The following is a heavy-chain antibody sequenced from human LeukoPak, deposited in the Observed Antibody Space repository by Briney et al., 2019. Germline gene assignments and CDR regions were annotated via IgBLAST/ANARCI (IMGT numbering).Heavy chain of an antibody. CDR1: GFTFSSYA. V-gene: IGHV3-23*01. D-gene: IGHD5-24*01. CDR3: AKGTPRDGYNSGYFDY. CDR2: ISDNGDYT. J-gene: IGHJ4*02. Sequence: GGSLRLSCAASGFTFSSYAMSWVRQAPGKGLEWVSIISDNGDYTYYADSVKGRSTISRDNSKNTLYLQMNSLRAEDTAVYYCAKGTPRDGYNSGYFDYWGQGTLVTVSS.